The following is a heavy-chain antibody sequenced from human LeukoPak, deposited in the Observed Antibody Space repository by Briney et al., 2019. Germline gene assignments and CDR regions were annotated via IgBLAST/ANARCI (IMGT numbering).Heavy chain of an antibody. Sequence: ATVKVSCKASGYTFTGYYMHWVRQAPGQGLEWMGWINLNSGGTNYAQKFQGRVTMTRDTSISTAYMELSRLRSDDTAVYYCARSGWTDRYYFDYWGQGTLLTVSS. CDR1: GYTFTGYY. D-gene: IGHD6-19*01. V-gene: IGHV1-2*02. CDR2: INLNSGGT. CDR3: ARSGWTDRYYFDY. J-gene: IGHJ4*02.